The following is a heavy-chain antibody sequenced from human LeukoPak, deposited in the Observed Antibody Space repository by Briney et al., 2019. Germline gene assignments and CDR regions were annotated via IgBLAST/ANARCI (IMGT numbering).Heavy chain of an antibody. V-gene: IGHV5-51*01. D-gene: IGHD6-19*01. CDR1: GYSFTSYW. CDR2: IYPGDSDT. Sequence: PGESLKISCRGSGYSFTSYWIGWVRQMPGKGLEWMGIIYPGDSDTRYSPSFQGQVTISADKSISTAYLQWSSLKASDTAIYYCARQGGGSSGWHKEHYYYYYMDVWGKGTTVIVSS. J-gene: IGHJ6*03. CDR3: ARQGGGSSGWHKEHYYYYYMDV.